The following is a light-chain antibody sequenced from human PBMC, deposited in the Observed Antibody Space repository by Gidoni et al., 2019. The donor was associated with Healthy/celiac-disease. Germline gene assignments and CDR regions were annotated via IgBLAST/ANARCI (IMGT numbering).Light chain of an antibody. J-gene: IGLJ2*01. CDR3: QSYDSSLSGHVV. CDR1: SPNIGAGYD. CDR2: GNS. V-gene: IGLV1-40*01. Sequence: QSVLPQPPSVSAPPAPRVTISCPGSSPNIGAGYDVHCYQQRPGTAPNLLIYGNSNRPSGVPDRFSGSKSGTSAALAITGLQAEDEADYYCQSYDSSLSGHVVFGGGTKLTVL.